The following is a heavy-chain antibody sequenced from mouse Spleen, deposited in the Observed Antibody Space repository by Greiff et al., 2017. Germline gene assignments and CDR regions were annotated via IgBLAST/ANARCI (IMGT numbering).Heavy chain of an antibody. D-gene: IGHD1-1*01. CDR1: GYTFTSYW. CDR3: ARGPSVGLLGAMDY. Sequence: QVQLQQPGAELVKPGASVKLSCKASGYTFTSYWMHWVKQRPGQGLEWIGEINPSNGRTNYNEKFKSKATLTVDKSSSTAYMQLSSLTSEDSAVYYCARGPSVGLLGAMDYWGLGTSVTVSS. V-gene: IGHV1S81*02. J-gene: IGHJ4*01. CDR2: INPSNGRT.